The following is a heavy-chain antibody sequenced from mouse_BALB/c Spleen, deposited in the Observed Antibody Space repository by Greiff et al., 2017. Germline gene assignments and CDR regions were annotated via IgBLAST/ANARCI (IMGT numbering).Heavy chain of an antibody. CDR3: ARGDYGYWFAY. J-gene: IGHJ3*01. CDR2: ISYDGSN. V-gene: IGHV3-6*02. D-gene: IGHD1-2*01. Sequence: EVKLLESGPGLVKPSQSLSLTCSVTGYSITSGYYWNWIRQFPGNKLEWMGYISYDGSNNYNPSLKNRISITRDTSKNQFFLKLNSVTTEDTATYYCARGDYGYWFAYWGQGTLVTVSA. CDR1: GYSITSGYY.